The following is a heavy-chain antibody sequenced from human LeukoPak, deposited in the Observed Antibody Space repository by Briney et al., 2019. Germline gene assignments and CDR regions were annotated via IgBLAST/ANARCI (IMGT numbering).Heavy chain of an antibody. CDR2: IDPSDSYT. CDR3: ARHALWFRESHAYGMDV. CDR1: GYSFTSYW. D-gene: IGHD3-10*01. J-gene: IGHJ6*04. Sequence: GESLKISCKGSGYSFTSYWISWVRQMPGKGLEWMGRIDPSDSYTNYSPSFQGHVTISADKSISTAYLQWSSLKASDTAMYYCARHALWFRESHAYGMDVWGKGTTVTVSS. V-gene: IGHV5-10-1*01.